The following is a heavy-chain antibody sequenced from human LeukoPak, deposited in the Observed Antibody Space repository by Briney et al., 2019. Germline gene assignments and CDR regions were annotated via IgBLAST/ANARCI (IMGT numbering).Heavy chain of an antibody. CDR2: ITRQSTYI. CDR3: ARAPSGENYFPWYFDL. CDR1: GFTFSTSS. D-gene: IGHD2/OR15-2a*01. J-gene: IGHJ2*01. V-gene: IGHV3-21*01. Sequence: PGRSLRLSCAASGFTFSTSSLNWVRQAPGKGLEWVSSITRQSTYIYYADSMKGRFPISRDGAKTSLYLQMNSLRADDTAVYYCARAPSGENYFPWYFDLWGRGTLVTVSS.